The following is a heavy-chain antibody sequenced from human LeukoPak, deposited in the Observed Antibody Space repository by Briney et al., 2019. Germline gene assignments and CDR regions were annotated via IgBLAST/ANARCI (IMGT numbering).Heavy chain of an antibody. V-gene: IGHV3-11*01. J-gene: IGHJ5*02. Sequence: PGGSLRLSCAASGFTFSDYYMSWIRQAPGRGVEWVSYISSSGSTTYYADSVKGRFTISRDNAKNSLYLQMNSLRAEDTAVYYCARDRSSSSWYRWFDPWGQGNLVTVSS. CDR1: GFTFSDYY. CDR3: ARDRSSSSWYRWFDP. D-gene: IGHD6-13*01. CDR2: ISSSGSTT.